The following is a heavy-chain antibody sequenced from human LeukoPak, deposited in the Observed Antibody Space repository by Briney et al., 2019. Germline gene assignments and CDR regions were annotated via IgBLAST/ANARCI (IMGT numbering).Heavy chain of an antibody. CDR2: ISGSGGST. V-gene: IGHV3-23*01. CDR1: GFTFSSYA. CDR3: AKDLTYYYDSSGYYFPYFDY. Sequence: GGSLRLSCAASGFTFSSYAMSWVRQAPGKGLEWVSAISGSGGSTYYADSVKGRFTISRDNSKNTLYLQMNSLRAEDTAVYYCAKDLTYYYDSSGYYFPYFDYWGQGTLVTVSS. D-gene: IGHD3-22*01. J-gene: IGHJ4*02.